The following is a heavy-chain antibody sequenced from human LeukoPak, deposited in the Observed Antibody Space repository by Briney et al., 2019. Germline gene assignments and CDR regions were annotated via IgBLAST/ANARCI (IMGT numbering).Heavy chain of an antibody. CDR2: IKSDGSNT. CDR1: GFTFSSYW. D-gene: IGHD4-23*01. Sequence: GGSLRLSCAASGFTFSSYWMHWVRQAPGKGLVWVSRIKSDGSNTNYADSVKGRFTISRDNAKNTLHLQMNSLRAEDTAVYYCARRAGGYSHPYDYWGQGILVTVSS. J-gene: IGHJ4*02. V-gene: IGHV3-74*01. CDR3: ARRAGGYSHPYDY.